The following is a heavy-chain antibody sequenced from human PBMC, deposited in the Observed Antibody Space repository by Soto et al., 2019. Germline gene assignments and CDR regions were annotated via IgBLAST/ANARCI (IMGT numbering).Heavy chain of an antibody. CDR2: INAGNGNT. D-gene: IGHD3-10*01. V-gene: IGHV1-3*01. CDR3: ARGAPLMFRGVVIRGSWFDP. J-gene: IGHJ5*02. Sequence: ASVKVSCKASGYTFTSYAMHWVRQAPGQRLEWMGWINAGNGNTKYSQKFQGRVTITRDTSASTAYMELRSLRSDDTAVYYCARGAPLMFRGVVIRGSWFDPWGQGTLVTVSS. CDR1: GYTFTSYA.